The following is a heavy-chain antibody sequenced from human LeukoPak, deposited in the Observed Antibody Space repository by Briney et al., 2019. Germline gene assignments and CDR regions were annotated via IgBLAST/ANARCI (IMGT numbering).Heavy chain of an antibody. D-gene: IGHD3-16*01. CDR1: GNSVSSNSAG. Sequence: SQTLSLTCAISGNSVSSNSAGWNWIRHSPSRGLEWLGRTYYRSKWYNDYAVSVKSRITINPDTPKNQFSLQLNSVTPEDTAVYYCARSLRLGELTGFYYYYYGMDVWGQGTTVTVSS. CDR2: TYYRSKWYN. V-gene: IGHV6-1*01. J-gene: IGHJ6*02. CDR3: ARSLRLGELTGFYYYYYGMDV.